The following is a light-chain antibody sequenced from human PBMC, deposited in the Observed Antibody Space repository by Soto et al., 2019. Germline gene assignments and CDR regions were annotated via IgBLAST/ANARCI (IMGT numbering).Light chain of an antibody. V-gene: IGKV1-12*01. CDR3: QQANSPPLT. CDR2: AAS. Sequence: SVGDRFTIACRASERINTYLAWYQQQPGKAPKLLIYAASSLQSGVPSRFSGSGSGTEFTLTISNLQPEDFATYYCQQANSPPLTFGGGTKVDIK. CDR1: ERINTY. J-gene: IGKJ4*01.